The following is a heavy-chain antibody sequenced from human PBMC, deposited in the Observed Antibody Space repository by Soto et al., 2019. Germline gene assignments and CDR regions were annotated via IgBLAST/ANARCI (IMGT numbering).Heavy chain of an antibody. CDR3: ARVYSYGMDV. CDR2: ISSSGSPK. CDR1: GFTFSRYS. V-gene: IGHV3-48*02. Sequence: GGSLRLSCAASGFTFSRYSMNWVRQAPGKGLEWVSYISSSGSPKYYADSVKGRLTISRDNAKNSLYLQMNSLRDEDTAVYYCARVYSYGMDVWGQGTTVTVS. D-gene: IGHD2-8*01. J-gene: IGHJ6*02.